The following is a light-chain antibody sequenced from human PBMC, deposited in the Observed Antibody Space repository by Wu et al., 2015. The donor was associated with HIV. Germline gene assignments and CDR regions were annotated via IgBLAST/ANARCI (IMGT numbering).Light chain of an antibody. CDR1: PGMTNS. CDR3: QQFNSYVT. V-gene: IGKV1-13*02. Sequence: IQLTQSPSSLSASVGDTVTITCRASPGMTNSLAWYQQTPGKPPRLLIYDASTLENGVPSRFSGGGSGTYFTLTITSLQPEDFATYYCQQFNSYVTLGGGTKVDIK. J-gene: IGKJ4*01. CDR2: DAS.